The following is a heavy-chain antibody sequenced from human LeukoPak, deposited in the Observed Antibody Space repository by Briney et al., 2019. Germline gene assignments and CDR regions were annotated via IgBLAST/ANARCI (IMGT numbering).Heavy chain of an antibody. D-gene: IGHD3-9*01. CDR2: ISGSGNWK. CDR3: AKEDDISTGYVDY. J-gene: IGHJ4*02. Sequence: GGSLRLSCAASGFTFSSYAMSWVRQAPGRGLEWVSTISGSGNWKYYADSLKGRFTVSRDNSKNTLYLQMNSLRADDTAVYCCAKEDDISTGYVDYWGQGTLVTVSS. V-gene: IGHV3-23*01. CDR1: GFTFSSYA.